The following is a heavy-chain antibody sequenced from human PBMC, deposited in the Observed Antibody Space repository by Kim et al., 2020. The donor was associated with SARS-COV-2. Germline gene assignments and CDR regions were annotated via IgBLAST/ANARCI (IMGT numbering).Heavy chain of an antibody. V-gene: IGHV4-31*02. CDR3: AREVITIAETDAFDI. Sequence: PSLRGRGTVSVDTSKNQFSLMLSSVTAADTAVYYCAREVITIAETDAFDIWGQGTMVTVSS. D-gene: IGHD2-15*01. J-gene: IGHJ3*02.